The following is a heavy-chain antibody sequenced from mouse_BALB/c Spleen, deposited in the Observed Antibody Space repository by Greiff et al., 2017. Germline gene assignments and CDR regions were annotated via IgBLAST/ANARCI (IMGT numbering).Heavy chain of an antibody. J-gene: IGHJ3*01. Sequence: VQLQQSGAELVKPGASVKLSCTASGFNIKDTYMHWVKQRPEQGLEWIGRIDPANGNTKYDPKFQGKATITADTSSNTAYLQRSSLTSEDTAVYYCARGTVFAYGGQGTLVTVAA. CDR2: IDPANGNT. V-gene: IGHV14-3*02. CDR3: ARGTVFAY. D-gene: IGHD4-1*01. CDR1: GFNIKDTY.